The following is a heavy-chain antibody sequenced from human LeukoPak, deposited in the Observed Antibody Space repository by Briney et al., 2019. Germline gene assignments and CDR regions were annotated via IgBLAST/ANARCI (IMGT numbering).Heavy chain of an antibody. CDR1: GGSISSSSYY. Sequence: KPSETLSLTCTVSGGSISSSSYYWGWIRQPPGKGLEWIGSIYYSGSTYYNPSLKSRVTISVDTSKNQFSLKLSSVTAADTAVYYCAKGRKDFDTNLGPFDSWGQGTLVTVSS. D-gene: IGHD3-9*01. CDR3: AKGRKDFDTNLGPFDS. CDR2: IYYSGST. J-gene: IGHJ4*02. V-gene: IGHV4-39*07.